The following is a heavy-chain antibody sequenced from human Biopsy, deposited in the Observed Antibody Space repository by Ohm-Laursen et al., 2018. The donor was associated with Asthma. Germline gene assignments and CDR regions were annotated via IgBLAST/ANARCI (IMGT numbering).Heavy chain of an antibody. CDR3: ARGDSSIWSHYYFDY. D-gene: IGHD3-22*01. V-gene: IGHV3-11*01. Sequence: SLRLSCAASGFSFSDYYMTWMRQAPGKGLEWVSSISSSGSTTYPAESVKGRFTISRDNAQKSLFLQMGSLRAEDTAIYYCARGDSSIWSHYYFDYWGQGTLVTVSS. CDR2: ISSSGSTT. J-gene: IGHJ4*02. CDR1: GFSFSDYY.